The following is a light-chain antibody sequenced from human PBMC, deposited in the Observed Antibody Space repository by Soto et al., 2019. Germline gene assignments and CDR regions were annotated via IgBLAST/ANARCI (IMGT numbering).Light chain of an antibody. CDR3: QNYKSAPRT. CDR2: AAS. Sequence: DIQMTQSPSSLSASVGDRVTITCRASQGITIYLAWYQHKPGKAPKLLIYAASTLESGVPSRFSGSGTGTDFTLSISSLQTVEVATYYCQNYKSAPRTFGHGTKVEIK. CDR1: QGITIY. J-gene: IGKJ1*01. V-gene: IGKV1-27*01.